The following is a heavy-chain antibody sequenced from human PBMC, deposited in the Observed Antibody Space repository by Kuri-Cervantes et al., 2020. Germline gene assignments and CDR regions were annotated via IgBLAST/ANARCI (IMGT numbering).Heavy chain of an antibody. Sequence: GGSLRLSCAASGFSFSDYYMSWIRQAPGKGLEWVGRIKSKTDGGTTDYAAPVKGRFTISRDDSKNTLYLQMNSLKTEDTAVYYCTTDEVVVVPAAISGDAFDIWGQGTMVTVSS. D-gene: IGHD2-2*01. CDR2: IKSKTDGGTT. CDR1: GFSFSDYY. CDR3: TTDEVVVVPAAISGDAFDI. J-gene: IGHJ3*02. V-gene: IGHV3-15*01.